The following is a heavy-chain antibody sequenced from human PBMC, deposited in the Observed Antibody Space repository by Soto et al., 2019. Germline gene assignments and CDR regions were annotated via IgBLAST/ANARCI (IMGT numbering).Heavy chain of an antibody. Sequence: QVQLQETGPGLVKPSQTLSLTCTVSGGSISSGGYYWSWIRQHPRTGLEWIVYIYYSVSTYYNPSLKSRVTISVDTSKNQFALKLSSVTAAETAVYYCARDRVDYILTGCHYFDSGGQGTLVTVSS. J-gene: IGHJ4*02. D-gene: IGHD3-9*01. CDR2: IYYSVST. V-gene: IGHV4-31*03. CDR3: ARDRVDYILTGCHYFDS. CDR1: GGSISSGGYY.